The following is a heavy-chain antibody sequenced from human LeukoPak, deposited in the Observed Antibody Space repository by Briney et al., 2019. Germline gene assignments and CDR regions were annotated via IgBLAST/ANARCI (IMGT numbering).Heavy chain of an antibody. D-gene: IGHD2-15*01. CDR3: ATRYCSGGSCPNYYYYYINV. CDR2: MNPNSGNT. J-gene: IGHJ6*03. CDR1: GYTFTSYD. V-gene: IGHV1-8*02. Sequence: GASVKVSCKASGYTFTSYDINWVRQATGQGLEWMGWMNPNSGNTGYAQKFQGRVTMTEDTSTDTAYMELSSLRSEDTAVYYCATRYCSGGSCPNYYYYYINVWGKGTTVTISS.